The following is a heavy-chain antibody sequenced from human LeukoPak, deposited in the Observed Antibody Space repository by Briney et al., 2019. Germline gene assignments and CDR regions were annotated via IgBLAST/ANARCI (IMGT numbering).Heavy chain of an antibody. V-gene: IGHV3-23*01. J-gene: IGHJ5*02. Sequence: GGSLRLSCAASGFTFSSYAMSWVRQAPGKGLAWVSAISGSGGSTYYADSVKGRFTISRDNSKNTLYLQMNSLRAEDTAVYYCAKDPNYDFWSGYSMFDPWGQGTLVTVSS. CDR3: AKDPNYDFWSGYSMFDP. CDR2: ISGSGGST. CDR1: GFTFSSYA. D-gene: IGHD3-3*01.